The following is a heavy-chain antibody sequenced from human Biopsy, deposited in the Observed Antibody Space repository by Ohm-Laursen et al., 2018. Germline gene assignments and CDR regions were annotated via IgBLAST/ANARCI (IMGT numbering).Heavy chain of an antibody. CDR2: IYNTERT. CDR3: AIDRVPRRGVMPVYYYGMDV. Sequence: GTLSLTCSVSGGSVSSSNYYWNWIRQTPGKGLEWIGFIYNTERTNYNPSLKSRVTISLDTSKNQFSLELSSVIPSDTAVYYCAIDRVPRRGVMPVYYYGMDVWGQGATVNVSS. V-gene: IGHV4-61*01. J-gene: IGHJ6*02. CDR1: GGSVSSSNYY. D-gene: IGHD2-21*01.